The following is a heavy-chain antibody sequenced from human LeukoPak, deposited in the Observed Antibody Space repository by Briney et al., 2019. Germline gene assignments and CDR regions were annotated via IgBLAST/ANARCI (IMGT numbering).Heavy chain of an antibody. J-gene: IGHJ6*03. Sequence: PGGSLRLSCAASGSTFSNYWMTWVRQAPGNGLEWVADIKQDGSEKLYVKSVRGRFTISRDNAKMSLFLQMNSLRAEDTAVYYCARDNGVVHGVYYMDVWGKGTTVTVS. CDR1: GSTFSNYW. V-gene: IGHV3-7*04. CDR2: IKQDGSEK. CDR3: ARDNGVVHGVYYMDV. D-gene: IGHD3-3*01.